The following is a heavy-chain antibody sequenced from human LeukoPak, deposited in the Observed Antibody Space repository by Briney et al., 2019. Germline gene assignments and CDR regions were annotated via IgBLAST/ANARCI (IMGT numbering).Heavy chain of an antibody. J-gene: IGHJ4*02. Sequence: SETLSLTCTVSGGSISSYYWGWIRQPPGKGLEWIGSIYYSGSTYYNPSLKSRVTISVDTSKNQFSLKLSSVTAADTAVYYCARDYQGGYGDKTVDYWGQGTLVTVSS. V-gene: IGHV4-39*07. CDR1: GGSISSYY. CDR2: IYYSGST. CDR3: ARDYQGGYGDKTVDY. D-gene: IGHD5-18*01.